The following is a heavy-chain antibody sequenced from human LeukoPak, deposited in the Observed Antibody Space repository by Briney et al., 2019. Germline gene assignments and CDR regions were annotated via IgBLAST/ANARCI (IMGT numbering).Heavy chain of an antibody. D-gene: IGHD6-6*01. CDR1: GGSFSGYY. CDR2: INHSGST. CDR3: ARESATGIAARPILIDWFDP. Sequence: SETLSLTCAVYGGSFSGYYWSWIRQPPGKGLEWIGEINHSGSTNYNPSLKSRVTISVDTSKNQFSLKLSSVTAADTAVYYCARESATGIAARPILIDWFDPWGQGTLVTVSS. V-gene: IGHV4-34*01. J-gene: IGHJ5*02.